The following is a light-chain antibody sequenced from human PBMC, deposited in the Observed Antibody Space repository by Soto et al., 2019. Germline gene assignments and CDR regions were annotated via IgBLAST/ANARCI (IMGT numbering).Light chain of an antibody. J-gene: IGLJ3*02. CDR1: SSDVGGYNY. CDR3: CSYTGSYTWV. V-gene: IGLV2-11*01. CDR2: DVN. Sequence: QAVVTQPRSVSGSPGQSVTISCTGTSSDVGGYNYVSWSQQHPGKAPKLMIYDVNKRPSGVPDRFSGSKSGNTASLTISGLQAEDEADYYCCSYTGSYTWVFGGGTKLTVL.